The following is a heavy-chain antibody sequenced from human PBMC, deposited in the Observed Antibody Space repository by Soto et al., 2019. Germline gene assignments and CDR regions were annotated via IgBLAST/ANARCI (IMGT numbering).Heavy chain of an antibody. CDR2: INHSGST. CDR1: GGYFSGYY. D-gene: IGHD3-10*01. V-gene: IGHV4-34*01. Sequence: SETLSLTYAVYGGYFSGYYWSWIRQPPGKGLEWIGEINHSGSTNYNPSLKSRVTISVDTSKNQFSLKLSSVTAADTAVYYCARVWTEADWYFDLWGRGTLVTVSS. CDR3: ARVWTEADWYFDL. J-gene: IGHJ2*01.